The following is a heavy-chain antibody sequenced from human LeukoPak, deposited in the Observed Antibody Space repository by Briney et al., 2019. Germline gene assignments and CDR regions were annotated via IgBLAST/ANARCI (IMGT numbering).Heavy chain of an antibody. Sequence: SETLSLTCTVSGGSISSSSYYWGWIRQPPGKGLEWIGSIYYSGSTYYNPSLKSRVTMSVDTSKKQFSLKLNSVTAADTAVYYCATSTSPYDSSGYPFDYWGQGTLVTVSS. CDR3: ATSTSPYDSSGYPFDY. CDR2: IYYSGST. CDR1: GGSISSSSYY. J-gene: IGHJ4*02. V-gene: IGHV4-39*01. D-gene: IGHD3-22*01.